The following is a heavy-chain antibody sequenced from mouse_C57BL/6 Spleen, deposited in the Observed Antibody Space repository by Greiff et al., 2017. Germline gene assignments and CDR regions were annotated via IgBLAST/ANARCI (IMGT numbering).Heavy chain of an antibody. J-gene: IGHJ4*01. CDR3: AKPYDYDAYYAMDY. CDR1: GFSLTSYG. D-gene: IGHD2-4*01. CDR2: IWRGGST. Sequence: QVQLKESGPGLVQPSPSLSITCTVSGFSLTSYGVHWVRQSPGKGLEWLGVIWRGGSTDYNAAFMSRLSITKDNSKSQVFFKMNSLQADDTAIYYCAKPYDYDAYYAMDYWGQGTSVTVSS. V-gene: IGHV2-5*01.